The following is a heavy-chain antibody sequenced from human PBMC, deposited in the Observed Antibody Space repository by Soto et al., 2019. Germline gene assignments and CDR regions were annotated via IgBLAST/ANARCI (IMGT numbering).Heavy chain of an antibody. CDR3: ARGSSESPRRWFDP. CDR1: GGSISSYY. J-gene: IGHJ5*02. Sequence: SETLSLTCIVSGGSISSYYWSWIRQPPGKGLEWIGYIYYSGSTKYNPTLKSRVTISVDTSKNQFSLKLNSVSAADTAVYYCARGSSESPRRWFDPWGQGTLVTVSS. V-gene: IGHV4-59*01. D-gene: IGHD2-2*01. CDR2: IYYSGST.